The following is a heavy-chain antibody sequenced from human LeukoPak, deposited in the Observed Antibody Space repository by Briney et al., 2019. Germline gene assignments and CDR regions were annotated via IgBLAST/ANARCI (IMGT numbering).Heavy chain of an antibody. CDR1: GFTFSSYA. CDR3: AKGRGYSGYDLGY. Sequence: PGGSLRLSCAASGFTFSSYAMSWVRQAPGKGLEWVSTVSSSGGSTYYADSVKGRLTISRDNSETTLYLQMNSLKAEDTAVYYCAKGRGYSGYDLGYWGQGTLVTVSS. D-gene: IGHD5-12*01. J-gene: IGHJ4*02. V-gene: IGHV3-23*01. CDR2: VSSSGGST.